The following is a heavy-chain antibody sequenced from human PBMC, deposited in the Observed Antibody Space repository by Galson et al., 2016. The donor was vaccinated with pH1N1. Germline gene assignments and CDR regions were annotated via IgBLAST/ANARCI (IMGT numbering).Heavy chain of an antibody. J-gene: IGHJ4*02. CDR2: INTNTGNP. CDR3: ASPRPLLRYFDWLLPGGLDY. V-gene: IGHV7-4-1*02. Sequence: SVKVSCKASGYTLTSYAMNWVRQAPGQGLERMGWINTNTGNPTYAQGFTGRFVFSLDTSDSTTYLHISSLKAEDTAVYYCASPRPLLRYFDWLLPGGLDYWGQGTLVTVSS. D-gene: IGHD3-9*01. CDR1: GYTLTSYA.